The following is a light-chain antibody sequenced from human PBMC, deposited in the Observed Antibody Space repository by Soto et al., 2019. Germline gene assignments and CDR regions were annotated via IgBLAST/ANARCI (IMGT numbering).Light chain of an antibody. CDR1: SSDVGNYDL. CDR3: CSYAGGSSYV. V-gene: IGLV2-23*01. CDR2: EGS. J-gene: IGLJ1*01. Sequence: QSALTQPASVSGSPGQSITISCTGTSSDVGNYDLVSWYQQLPGKAPKLMIYEGSKRPSGVSNRFSGSKSGNTASLTISGLQAEDEADYYCCSYAGGSSYVFGTGTKLTVL.